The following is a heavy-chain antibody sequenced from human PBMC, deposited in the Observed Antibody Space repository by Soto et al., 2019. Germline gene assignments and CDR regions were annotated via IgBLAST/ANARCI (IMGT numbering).Heavy chain of an antibody. V-gene: IGHV1-18*01. J-gene: IGHJ4*02. Sequence: GASVKVSCKASGYTFTSSGISWGRQAPGQGLEWMGWISAYNGNTNYAQKLQGRVTMTTDTSTSTAYMELRSLRSDDTAVYYCARVNYDILTGYYSGYYFDYWGQGTLVTVSS. CDR2: ISAYNGNT. CDR1: GYTFTSSG. CDR3: ARVNYDILTGYYSGYYFDY. D-gene: IGHD3-9*01.